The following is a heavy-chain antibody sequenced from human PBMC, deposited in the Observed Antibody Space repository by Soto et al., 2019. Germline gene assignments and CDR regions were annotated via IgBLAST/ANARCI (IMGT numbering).Heavy chain of an antibody. CDR2: IYYSGST. V-gene: IGHV4-31*03. CDR1: GGSIGSGGYY. D-gene: IGHD3-16*01. Sequence: SETLSLTCTVSGGSIGSGGYYWSWIRQHPGRGLEWIGYIYYSGSTYYNPSLKSRVTISIDTSKNQFSLKLRSVTAADTAGYYCARARGRYFDYWGQGTPVTVSS. CDR3: ARARGRYFDY. J-gene: IGHJ4*02.